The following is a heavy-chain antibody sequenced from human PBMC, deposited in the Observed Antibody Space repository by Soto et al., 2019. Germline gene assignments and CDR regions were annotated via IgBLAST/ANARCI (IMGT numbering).Heavy chain of an antibody. CDR2: INHSGSA. D-gene: IGHD3-3*01. CDR3: ARGRAYYDFWSGYYTPYGMDV. Sequence: SETLSLTCAVYGGSFSGYYWSWIRQPPGKGLEWIGEINHSGSANYNPSLKSRVTISVDTSKNQFSLKLSSVTAADTAVYYCARGRAYYDFWSGYYTPYGMDVWGQGTTVTVSS. CDR1: GGSFSGYY. V-gene: IGHV4-34*01. J-gene: IGHJ6*02.